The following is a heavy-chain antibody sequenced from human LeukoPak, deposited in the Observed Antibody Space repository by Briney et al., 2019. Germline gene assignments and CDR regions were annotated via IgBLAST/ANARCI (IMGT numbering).Heavy chain of an antibody. D-gene: IGHD3-22*01. Sequence: SETLSLTCTVSGGSISSSSYYWGWIRQPPGKGLEWIGSIYYSGSTYYNPSLKSRVTISVDTSKNQFSLKLSSVTAADTAVYYCARQGIVVVTNFDYWGQGTLVTVSS. CDR2: IYYSGST. CDR3: ARQGIVVVTNFDY. J-gene: IGHJ4*02. CDR1: GGSISSSSYY. V-gene: IGHV4-39*01.